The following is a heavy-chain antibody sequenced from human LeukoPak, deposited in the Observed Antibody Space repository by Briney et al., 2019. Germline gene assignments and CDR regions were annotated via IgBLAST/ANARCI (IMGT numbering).Heavy chain of an antibody. CDR3: AKDKWWGASDH. CDR1: GFSFSANW. Sequence: HPGGSLRLSCAASGFSFSANWMHSVRQAAGKGLVWVAQINGDATATNYAGSVKGRFTISRDNAKNTVHLQMSTLTAEDTAVYYCAKDKWWGASDHWGQGSLVTVSS. J-gene: IGHJ4*02. D-gene: IGHD2-8*01. V-gene: IGHV3-74*01. CDR2: INGDATAT.